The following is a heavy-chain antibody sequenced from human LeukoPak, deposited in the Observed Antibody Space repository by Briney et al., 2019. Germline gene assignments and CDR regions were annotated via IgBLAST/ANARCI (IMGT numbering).Heavy chain of an antibody. J-gene: IGHJ4*02. CDR2: ISTSSSTI. CDR1: GFTFSSYS. V-gene: IGHV3-48*01. D-gene: IGHD1-1*01. Sequence: GGSLRLSCAASGFTFSSYSMNWVRQAPGKGLEWGSYISTSSSTIYYADSVEGRFTISRDNAKNSLYLQMNSLRAEDTAVYYCASQLVKNYYFHYWGQGTLVTVSS. CDR3: ASQLVKNYYFHY.